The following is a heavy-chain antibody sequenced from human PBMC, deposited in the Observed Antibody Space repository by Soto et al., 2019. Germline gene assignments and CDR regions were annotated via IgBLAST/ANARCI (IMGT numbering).Heavy chain of an antibody. CDR1: GFTFDDYA. V-gene: IGHV3-9*01. D-gene: IGHD1-7*01. CDR3: AKDGAGTTPPY. CDR2: ISWNSGSI. Sequence: EVQLVESGGGLVQPGRSLRLSCAASGFTFDDYAMHWVRQAPGKGLEWVSGISWNSGSICYADSVKGRFTISRDNAKNSLYLQMNSLRAEETAVYYCAKDGAGTTPPYGGQGTLVTVSS. J-gene: IGHJ4*02.